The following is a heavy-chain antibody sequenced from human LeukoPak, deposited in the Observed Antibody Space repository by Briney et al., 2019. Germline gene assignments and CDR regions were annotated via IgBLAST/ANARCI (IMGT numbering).Heavy chain of an antibody. CDR1: GGTFSSYT. V-gene: IGHV1-69*02. J-gene: IGHJ4*02. D-gene: IGHD3-10*01. CDR3: ARARRGSGSYSDC. Sequence: SVKVSCKASGGTFSSYTISWVRQAPGQGLEWMGRIIPILGIANYAQKFQGRVTITADKSTSTAYMELSSLRSEDTAVYYCARARRGSGSYSDCWGQGTLVTVSS. CDR2: IIPILGIA.